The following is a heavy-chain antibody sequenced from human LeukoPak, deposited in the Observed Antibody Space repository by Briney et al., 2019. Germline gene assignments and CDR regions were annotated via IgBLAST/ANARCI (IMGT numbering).Heavy chain of an antibody. CDR3: ARAHISGDYDSSGYPFDY. Sequence: SVKVSCKASGGTFSSYAISWVRQAAGQGLEWMGRIIPILGIANYAQKFQGRVTITADKSTSTAYMELSSLRSEDTAVYYCARAHISGDYDSSGYPFDYWGQGTLVTVSS. D-gene: IGHD3-22*01. J-gene: IGHJ4*02. V-gene: IGHV1-69*04. CDR2: IIPILGIA. CDR1: GGTFSSYA.